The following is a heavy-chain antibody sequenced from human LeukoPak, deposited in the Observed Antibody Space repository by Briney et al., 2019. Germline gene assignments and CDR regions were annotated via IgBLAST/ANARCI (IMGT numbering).Heavy chain of an antibody. CDR1: GYTFTSYG. Sequence: ASVKVSCKASGYTFTSYGISWVRQAPGQGLEWMGWISAYNGNTNYAQKLQVRVTVTTDTSTSTAYMELRSLRSDDTAVYYCARDGYSGYDYIYFDYWGQGTLVTVSS. CDR2: ISAYNGNT. CDR3: ARDGYSGYDYIYFDY. J-gene: IGHJ4*02. D-gene: IGHD5-12*01. V-gene: IGHV1-18*01.